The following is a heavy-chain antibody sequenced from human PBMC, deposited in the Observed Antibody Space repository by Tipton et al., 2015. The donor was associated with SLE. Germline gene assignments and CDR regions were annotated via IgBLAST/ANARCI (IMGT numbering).Heavy chain of an antibody. Sequence: GLVKPSETLSLTCTVSGDSISSSNYYWGWVRQPPGKGLEWIASIIYSGNTYYNPSLESRVSTSVDTSKNQFSLKLTSVTAADTAVYYCARHFPRHYDSRTYSEAFDIWGQGTMVTVS. D-gene: IGHD3-22*01. J-gene: IGHJ3*02. CDR2: IIYSGNT. V-gene: IGHV4-39*01. CDR1: GDSISSSNYY. CDR3: ARHFPRHYDSRTYSEAFDI.